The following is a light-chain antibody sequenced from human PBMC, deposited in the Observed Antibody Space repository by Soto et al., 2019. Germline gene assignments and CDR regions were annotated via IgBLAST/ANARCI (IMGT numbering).Light chain of an antibody. Sequence: EVVMTQSPATLSVSPGERATLSCRASQSVSSNLAWYQQNPGQAPRLLIYGASTRATGIPARFSGSGSGTEFTLTISSLQSEDFAVDYCQHYNNWPPLTFGGGTTVEIK. CDR3: QHYNNWPPLT. J-gene: IGKJ4*01. V-gene: IGKV3-15*01. CDR2: GAS. CDR1: QSVSSN.